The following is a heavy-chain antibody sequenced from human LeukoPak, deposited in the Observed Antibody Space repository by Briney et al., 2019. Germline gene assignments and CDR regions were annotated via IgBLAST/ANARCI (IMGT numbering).Heavy chain of an antibody. CDR3: TKSRYYFDS. J-gene: IGHJ4*02. CDR1: GFTFSSYA. Sequence: PGGSLRLSCAASGFTFSSYAMSWVRQAPGKGLEWVSAISGSGGSTHYADSVKGRLTISRDNSKNTLYLQINSLRAEDTAVYYCTKSRYYFDSWGQGTLVTVSS. V-gene: IGHV3-23*01. D-gene: IGHD1-14*01. CDR2: ISGSGGST.